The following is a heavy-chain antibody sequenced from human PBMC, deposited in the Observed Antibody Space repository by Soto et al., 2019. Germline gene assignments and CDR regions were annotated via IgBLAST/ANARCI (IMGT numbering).Heavy chain of an antibody. V-gene: IGHV3-23*01. CDR2: ISGSGGST. J-gene: IGHJ6*02. CDR3: AKDRLYYDFWSGYRQGYYYGMDV. Sequence: LRLSCAASGFTFSSYAMSWVRQAPGKGLEWVSAISGSGGSTYYADSVKGRFTISRDNSKNTLYLQMNSLRAEDTAVYYCAKDRLYYDFWSGYRQGYYYGMDVWGQGTTVTVSS. D-gene: IGHD3-3*01. CDR1: GFTFSSYA.